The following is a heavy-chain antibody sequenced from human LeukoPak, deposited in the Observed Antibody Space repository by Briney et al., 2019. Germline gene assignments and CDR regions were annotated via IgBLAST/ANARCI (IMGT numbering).Heavy chain of an antibody. CDR1: GFTVSSNY. Sequence: PGGSLRLSCAASGFTVSSNYMSWVRQAPGKGLEWVSVIYSGGSTYYADSVKGRFTISRDNSKNTLYLQMNSLRAEDTAVYYCARDGQLQLELSGMDVWGQGTTVTVSS. V-gene: IGHV3-66*01. CDR3: ARDGQLQLELSGMDV. CDR2: IYSGGST. D-gene: IGHD1-1*01. J-gene: IGHJ6*02.